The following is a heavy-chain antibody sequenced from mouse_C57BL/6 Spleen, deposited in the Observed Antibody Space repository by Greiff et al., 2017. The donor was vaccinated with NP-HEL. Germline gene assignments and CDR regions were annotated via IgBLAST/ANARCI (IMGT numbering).Heavy chain of an antibody. V-gene: IGHV1-82*01. Sequence: VQLQQSGPELVKPGASVKISCKASGYAFSSSWMNWVKQRPGKGLEWIGRIYPGDGDTNYNGKFKGKATLTADKSSSTAYMQLSSLTSEDSAVYFCARGGYGGAYWGQGTLVTVSA. CDR2: IYPGDGDT. D-gene: IGHD2-2*01. CDR1: GYAFSSSW. J-gene: IGHJ3*01. CDR3: ARGGYGGAY.